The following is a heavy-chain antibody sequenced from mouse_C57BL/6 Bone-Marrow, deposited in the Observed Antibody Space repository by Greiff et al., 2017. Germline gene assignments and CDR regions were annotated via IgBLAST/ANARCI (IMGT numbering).Heavy chain of an antibody. V-gene: IGHV1-66*01. D-gene: IGHD4-1*01. Sequence: QVQLQQSGPELVKPGASVKISCKASGYSFTSYYIHWVKQRPGQGLEWIGWIYPGSGNTKYNEKFKGKATLTADTSSSTAYMQLSSLTSEDSAVYYCAPLWPLTGDYWGQGTTLTVSS. CDR1: GYSFTSYY. CDR3: APLWPLTGDY. J-gene: IGHJ2*01. CDR2: IYPGSGNT.